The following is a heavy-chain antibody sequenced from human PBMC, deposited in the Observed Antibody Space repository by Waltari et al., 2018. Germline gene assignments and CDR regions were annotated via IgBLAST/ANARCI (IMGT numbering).Heavy chain of an antibody. V-gene: IGHV1-2*02. D-gene: IGHD6-13*01. Sequence: QVQLVQSGAEVKKPGASVKVSCKASGYTFTGYYMHWVRQAPGQGLEWMGWSSPNRAGTSNAQKFQGRVTMSRDPSISTAYMELSRLRSDDTAVYYCARRQVWYSSKDWFDPWGQGTLVTVSS. CDR1: GYTFTGYY. CDR3: ARRQVWYSSKDWFDP. J-gene: IGHJ5*02. CDR2: SSPNRAGT.